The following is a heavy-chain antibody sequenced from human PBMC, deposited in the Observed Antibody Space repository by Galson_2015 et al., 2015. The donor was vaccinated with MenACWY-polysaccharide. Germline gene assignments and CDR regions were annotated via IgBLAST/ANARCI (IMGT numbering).Heavy chain of an antibody. CDR3: ARDDRRVRGVFNWFDP. J-gene: IGHJ5*02. D-gene: IGHD3-10*01. Sequence: SLRLSCQGSGFTFCNYWVSWVRPAPGTGLGWVANIKEDGSEKYYVDSVKGRFTISRDNAKNLLYLQMQSLRAEDTAVYCSARDDRRVRGVFNWFDPWGQGTLVTVSS. CDR1: GFTFCNYW. V-gene: IGHV3-7*01. CDR2: IKEDGSEK.